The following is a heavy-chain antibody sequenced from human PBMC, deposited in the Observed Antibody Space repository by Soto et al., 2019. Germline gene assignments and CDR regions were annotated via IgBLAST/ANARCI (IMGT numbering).Heavy chain of an antibody. CDR3: ARSQRGRTAFTFDY. CDR1: GDSVSNDNYY. D-gene: IGHD3-16*01. J-gene: IGHJ4*02. Sequence: TLSLTCAVSGDSVSNDNYYWSWIRQPPGKGLEWIGYIYYSGTTNYNSYLKSRLSLSVDMSKNQFSLKLASVTAADTAVYFCARSQRGRTAFTFDYWGQGALVTVS. V-gene: IGHV4-61*01. CDR2: IYYSGTT.